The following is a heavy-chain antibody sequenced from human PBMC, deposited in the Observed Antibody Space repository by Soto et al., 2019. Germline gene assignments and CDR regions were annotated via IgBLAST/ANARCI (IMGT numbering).Heavy chain of an antibody. V-gene: IGHV4-34*01. Sequence: SEILGLTCAVYVGSFSVYYWSWIGQPPGKGLDLIGEINHSGSTNYNPSLKSRVTISVDTSKNQLSLKLSSVTAADTAVYYCARTTSSYGYLDYWGQGTMVTVSS. CDR1: VGSFSVYY. CDR2: INHSGST. J-gene: IGHJ4*02. D-gene: IGHD5-18*01. CDR3: ARTTSSYGYLDY.